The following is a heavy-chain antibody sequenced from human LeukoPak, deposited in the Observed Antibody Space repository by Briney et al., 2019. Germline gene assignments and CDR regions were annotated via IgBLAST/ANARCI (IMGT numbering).Heavy chain of an antibody. CDR1: GFTLSTYA. D-gene: IGHD5-12*01. V-gene: IGHV3-23*01. Sequence: GGSLRLSCAASGFTLSTYAMSWVRQTPGKGLEWVAATSSSDAGTYHADSVRGRFTISRDNSKNTLYLQMNSLRAEDSALYYCTNWNGYADYWGQGILVTVSS. CDR2: TSSSDAGT. J-gene: IGHJ4*02. CDR3: TNWNGYADY.